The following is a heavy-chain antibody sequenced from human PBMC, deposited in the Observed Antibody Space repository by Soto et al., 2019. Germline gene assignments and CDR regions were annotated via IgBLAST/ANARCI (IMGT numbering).Heavy chain of an antibody. CDR1: GLTFSKYW. Sequence: RGSLRLSCVASGLTFSKYWMHWVRQAPGKGLVWVSHISSDGSSTNYADSVKGRFTISRDNAKSTLYLQMNSLRVEDTAVYYCLYDLDYWGQGTPVTVSS. V-gene: IGHV3-74*01. J-gene: IGHJ4*02. CDR2: ISSDGSST. D-gene: IGHD3-22*01. CDR3: LYDLDY.